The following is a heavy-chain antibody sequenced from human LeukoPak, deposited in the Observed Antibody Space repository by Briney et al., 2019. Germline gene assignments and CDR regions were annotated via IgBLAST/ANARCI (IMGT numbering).Heavy chain of an antibody. V-gene: IGHV3-7*01. Sequence: PGGSLRLSCAASGFTFSFSNYWMSWVRQAPGKGLEWVANIKQDGSEKYYVDSVKGRFSISRDNAKNSLFLQMTSLRADDTAVYYCARDYRYFDILTGPFDYWGQGALVIVSS. D-gene: IGHD3-9*01. CDR2: IKQDGSEK. CDR1: GFTFSFSNYW. CDR3: ARDYRYFDILTGPFDY. J-gene: IGHJ4*02.